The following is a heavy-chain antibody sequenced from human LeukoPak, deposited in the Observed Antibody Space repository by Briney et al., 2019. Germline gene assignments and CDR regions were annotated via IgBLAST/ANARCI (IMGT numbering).Heavy chain of an antibody. CDR2: IWYDGSNK. CDR1: GFTFSSYG. CDR3: ARERTSSGAFDI. D-gene: IGHD3/OR15-3a*01. V-gene: IGHV3-33*01. J-gene: IGHJ3*02. Sequence: GGSLRLSCAASGFTFSSYGMHWVRQAPGKGLEWVAVIWYDGSNKYYADSVKGRLTISRDNSKNTLYLQMNSLRAEDTAVYYCARERTSSGAFDIWGQGTMVTVSS.